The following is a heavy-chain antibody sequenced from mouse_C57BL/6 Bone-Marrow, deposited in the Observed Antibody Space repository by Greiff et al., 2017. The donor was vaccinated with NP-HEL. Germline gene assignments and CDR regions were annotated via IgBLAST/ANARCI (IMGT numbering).Heavy chain of an antibody. V-gene: IGHV5-16*01. CDR3: ARGGYYGAWFAY. CDR1: GFTFSDYY. CDR2: INYDGSST. J-gene: IGHJ3*01. Sequence: EVQLVESEGGLVQPGSSMKLSCTASGFTFSDYYMAWVRQVPEKGLEWVANINYDGSSTYYLDSLKSRFIISRDNAKNILYLQMSSLKSEDTATDYCARGGYYGAWFAYWGQGTLVTVSA. D-gene: IGHD1-1*01.